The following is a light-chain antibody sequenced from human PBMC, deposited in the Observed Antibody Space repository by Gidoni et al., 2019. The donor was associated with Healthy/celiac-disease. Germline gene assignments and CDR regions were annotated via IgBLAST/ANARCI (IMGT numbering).Light chain of an antibody. CDR3: QQSYSTPPYT. CDR1: QSISSY. CDR2: AAS. Sequence: DIQMTQSPSSLSASVGDRVTITCRASQSISSYLNWYQQKPGKAPKLLIYAASSLQSGVPSRFSGSGSGTAFTLTISRLQPEDFATYYCQQSYSTPPYTFGQGTKLEIK. J-gene: IGKJ2*01. V-gene: IGKV1-39*01.